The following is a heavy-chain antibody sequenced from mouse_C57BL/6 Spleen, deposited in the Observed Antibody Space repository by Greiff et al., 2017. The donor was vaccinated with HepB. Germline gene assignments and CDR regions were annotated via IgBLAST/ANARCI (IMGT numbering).Heavy chain of an antibody. J-gene: IGHJ3*01. CDR2: INPKNGDT. CDR1: GYTFTDYY. Sequence: VQLQQSGPELVKPGASVKISCKASGYTFTDYYMNWVKQSHGKSLEWIGDINPKNGDTNYNQKFKGKATLTVDKSSSTAYMQLRSLTSEDSAVYYCASGSNWFDYWGQGTLVTVSA. D-gene: IGHD2-5*01. CDR3: ASGSNWFDY. V-gene: IGHV1-26*01.